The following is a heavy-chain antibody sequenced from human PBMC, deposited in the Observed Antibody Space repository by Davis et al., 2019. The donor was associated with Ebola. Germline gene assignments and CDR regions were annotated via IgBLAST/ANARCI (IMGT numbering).Heavy chain of an antibody. Sequence: ASVKVSCKASGYTFTSYDINWVRQAPGQGLEWMGRISAYNGNTNYAQKFQGRVTMTTDTSTGTAYMELRSLRSDDTAVYYCARHRDIVMSGQFDPWGQGTLVTVSS. CDR1: GYTFTSYD. CDR3: ARHRDIVMSGQFDP. CDR2: ISAYNGNT. D-gene: IGHD5-12*01. J-gene: IGHJ5*02. V-gene: IGHV1-18*01.